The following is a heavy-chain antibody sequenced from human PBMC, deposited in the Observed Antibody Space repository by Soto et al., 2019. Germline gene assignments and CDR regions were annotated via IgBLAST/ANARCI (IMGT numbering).Heavy chain of an antibody. CDR3: AIRASYYDSSGYFDY. J-gene: IGHJ4*02. D-gene: IGHD3-22*01. V-gene: IGHV3-30*03. CDR2: ISYDGSDK. Sequence: HPGGSLRLSCAASGFSFSSYDMHWVRQAPGKGLEWVAMISYDGSDKYFSDSVKGRLTISRDNSKNTVSLEMNSLRAEDTAVYYCAIRASYYDSSGYFDYWGQGTLVTVSS. CDR1: GFSFSSYD.